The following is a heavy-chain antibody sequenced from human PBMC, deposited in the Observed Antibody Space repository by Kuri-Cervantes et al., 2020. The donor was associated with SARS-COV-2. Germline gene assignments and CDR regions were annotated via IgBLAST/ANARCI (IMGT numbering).Heavy chain of an antibody. CDR2: ISYDGSNK. V-gene: IGHV3-30-3*01. J-gene: IGHJ4*02. CDR1: GFTFSSYA. D-gene: IGHD3-10*01. CDR3: ARDHWFGELLSSPLFDY. Sequence: GESLKISCAASGFTFSSYAMHWVRQAPGKGLEWVAVISYDGSNKYYADSVKGRFTISRDNSKNTLYLQMNSLRAEDTAVYYCARDHWFGELLSSPLFDYWGQGTLVTVSS.